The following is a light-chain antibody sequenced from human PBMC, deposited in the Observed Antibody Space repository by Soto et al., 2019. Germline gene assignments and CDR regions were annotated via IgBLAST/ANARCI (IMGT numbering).Light chain of an antibody. V-gene: IGLV1-40*01. Sequence: QSVLTQPPSVSGAPGQRGTISCTGSSSNFGAGYEVHWYKQVPGAAPTLVIFNNLNRPSGVPERFSGSKSGTSASLVISGLQAEDEADYYCQSFDSSLRVYVFGSGTKVTVL. CDR1: SSNFGAGYE. J-gene: IGLJ1*01. CDR2: NNL. CDR3: QSFDSSLRVYV.